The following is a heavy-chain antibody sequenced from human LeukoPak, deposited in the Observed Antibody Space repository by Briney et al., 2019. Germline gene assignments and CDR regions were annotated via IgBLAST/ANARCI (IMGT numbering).Heavy chain of an antibody. CDR1: GFTFSSYW. V-gene: IGHV3-7*01. CDR3: ARDLEAADWFDP. CDR2: INQDGSEK. D-gene: IGHD6-13*01. Sequence: PGGSLRLSCAASGFTFSSYWMSWVRQAPGKGLEWVANINQDGSEKYYVDSVKGRFTISRDNAKNLLYLQMNSLRAEDTAVYYCARDLEAADWFDPWGQGTLVTVSS. J-gene: IGHJ5*02.